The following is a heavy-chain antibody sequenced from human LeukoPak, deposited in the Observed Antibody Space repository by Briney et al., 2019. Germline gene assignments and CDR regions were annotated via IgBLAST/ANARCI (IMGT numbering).Heavy chain of an antibody. Sequence: PGGSLRLSCAASGFTFSNYNMNWVRQAPGKGLEWVGRIKSKTDGGTTDYAAPVKGRFTISRDDSKNTLYLQMNSLKTEDTAVYYCTTVSGSHYWYYMDVWGKGTTVTVSS. CDR1: GFTFSNYN. D-gene: IGHD1-26*01. V-gene: IGHV3-15*01. CDR3: TTVSGSHYWYYMDV. CDR2: IKSKTDGGTT. J-gene: IGHJ6*03.